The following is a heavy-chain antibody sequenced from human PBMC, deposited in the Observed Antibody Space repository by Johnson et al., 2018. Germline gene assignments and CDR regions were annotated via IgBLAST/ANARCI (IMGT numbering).Heavy chain of an antibody. Sequence: VQLVQSVGGLVQPGESLRLSCAASGFTFSSYAMSWVRQAPGKRPEWISAISSSGGNTYYADSVKGRFTISRDNSKSTLYLQLNTLRAEDTAVYYCARPRSPGTTFDGFDIWGQWTMVTVSS. D-gene: IGHD3-10*01. CDR1: GFTFSSYA. CDR2: ISSSGGNT. V-gene: IGHV3-23*04. J-gene: IGHJ3*02. CDR3: ARPRSPGTTFDGFDI.